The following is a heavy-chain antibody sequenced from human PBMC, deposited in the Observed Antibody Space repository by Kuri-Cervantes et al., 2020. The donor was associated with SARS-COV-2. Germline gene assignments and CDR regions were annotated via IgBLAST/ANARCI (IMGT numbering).Heavy chain of an antibody. CDR2: INPDGSYT. D-gene: IGHD2-15*01. V-gene: IGHV3-74*01. CDR3: ARDCSGGSCYSY. Sequence: GESLKISCAASGFTFSGHWIHWVRQAPGKGLVWVSRINPDGSYTNNADSVKGRFTISRDNAKNSLYLQMNSLRAEDTAVYYCARDCSGGSCYSYWGQGTLVTVSS. J-gene: IGHJ4*02. CDR1: GFTFSGHW.